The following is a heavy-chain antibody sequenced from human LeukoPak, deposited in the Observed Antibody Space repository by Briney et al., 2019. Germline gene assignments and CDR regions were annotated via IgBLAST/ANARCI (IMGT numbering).Heavy chain of an antibody. CDR3: TYSTAWSYDF. V-gene: IGHV4/OR15-8*01. D-gene: IGHD1-26*01. CDR1: GASISSNNW. Sequence: SETLSLTCAVSGASISSNNWWAWVRQPPGRGLEWIGEIFHSESPKYNPSLKSRVTISVDKSKNHFSLNLTSVTAADTAVYYCTYSTAWSYDFWGQGALVTVSS. CDR2: IFHSESP. J-gene: IGHJ4*02.